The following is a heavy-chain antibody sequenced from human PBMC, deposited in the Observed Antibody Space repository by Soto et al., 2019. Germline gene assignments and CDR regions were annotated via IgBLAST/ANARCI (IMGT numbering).Heavy chain of an antibody. CDR2: IYNSGST. CDR1: GGSFSGYF. Sequence: PSETLSLTCAVYGGSFSGYFWSWIRQPPGSGLEWIGHIYNSGSTYSNPSLKSRLTISVDTSKNQFSLKLSSVTAADTAVYYCARGPSGDKVDYWGQGTLVTVSS. D-gene: IGHD1-26*01. J-gene: IGHJ4*02. CDR3: ARGPSGDKVDY. V-gene: IGHV4-34*01.